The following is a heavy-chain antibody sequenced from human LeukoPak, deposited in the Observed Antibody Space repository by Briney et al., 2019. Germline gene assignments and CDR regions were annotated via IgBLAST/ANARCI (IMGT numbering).Heavy chain of an antibody. J-gene: IGHJ4*02. Sequence: PGGSLRLSCTASGFSFSGHWMHWARQRPGKGLVWVSRISPTGSTTSYADSVKGRFTVSRDNAKNTLYLQVNNLRAEDTAVYYCARGPNSNWSGLDFWGQGTLLTVSS. CDR3: ARGPNSNWSGLDF. CDR1: GFSFSGHW. CDR2: ISPTGSTT. V-gene: IGHV3-74*01. D-gene: IGHD6-6*01.